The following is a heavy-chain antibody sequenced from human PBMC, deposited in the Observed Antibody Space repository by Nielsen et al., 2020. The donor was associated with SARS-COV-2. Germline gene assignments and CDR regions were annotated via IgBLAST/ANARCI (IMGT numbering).Heavy chain of an antibody. CDR2: IIPIFGTA. J-gene: IGHJ4*02. V-gene: IGHV1-69*13. D-gene: IGHD1-26*01. CDR3: ASGGSYYYFDY. CDR1: GGTFSSYA. Sequence: SVKVSCKASGGTFSSYAISWVRQAPEQGLEWMGGIIPIFGTANYAQKFQGRVTITADESTSTAYMELSSLRSEDTTVYYCASGGSYYYFDYWGQGTLVTVSS.